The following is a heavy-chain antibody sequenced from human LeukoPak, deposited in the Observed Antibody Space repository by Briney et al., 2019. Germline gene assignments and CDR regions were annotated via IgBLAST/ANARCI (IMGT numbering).Heavy chain of an antibody. V-gene: IGHV1-2*02. CDR2: INPNSGGT. D-gene: IGHD2-2*01. CDR1: GYTFTGYY. Sequence: EASAKVSCKASGYTFTGYYMHWVRQAPGQGLEWMGWINPNSGGTNYAQKFQGRVTMTRDTSISTAYMELSRLRSDDTAVYYCARGPIWGPYCSSTSCYDFDYWGQGTLVTVSS. CDR3: ARGPIWGPYCSSTSCYDFDY. J-gene: IGHJ4*02.